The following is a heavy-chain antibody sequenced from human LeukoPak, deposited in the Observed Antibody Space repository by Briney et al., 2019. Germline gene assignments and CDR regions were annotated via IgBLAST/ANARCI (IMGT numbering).Heavy chain of an antibody. V-gene: IGHV4-59*08. J-gene: IGHJ4*02. CDR2: IYYCGST. D-gene: IGHD3-10*01. Sequence: SQTLSLTCTVSGGSISSYYWSWIRQPPGKGLEWIGYIYYCGSTNYNPSLKSRVTISVDTSKNQFSLKLSSVTAADTAVYYCARHRITMVRGVIPYYFDYWGQGTLVTVSS. CDR3: ARHRITMVRGVIPYYFDY. CDR1: GGSISSYY.